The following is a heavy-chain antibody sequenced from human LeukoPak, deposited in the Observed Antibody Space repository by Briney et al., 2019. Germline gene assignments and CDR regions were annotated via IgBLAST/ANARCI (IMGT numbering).Heavy chain of an antibody. J-gene: IGHJ4*02. V-gene: IGHV3-30-3*01. CDR2: MSSDGNAM. Sequence: GRSLRLSCAASGFTFTAYIIHWVRQAPGKGLEWVAVMSSDGNAMFYADSVKGRFTISRDNSKNTLYLQMNSLRAEDTAVYYCVRESEYYFDHSASFDYWGQGTLVTVSS. CDR1: GFTFTAYI. D-gene: IGHD3-22*01. CDR3: VRESEYYFDHSASFDY.